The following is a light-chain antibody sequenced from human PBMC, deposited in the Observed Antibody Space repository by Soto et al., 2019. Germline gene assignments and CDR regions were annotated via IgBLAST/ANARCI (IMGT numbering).Light chain of an antibody. CDR1: QSVNSR. CDR3: HQYNSYPWT. J-gene: IGKJ1*01. CDR2: GAS. Sequence: EIVMTQSPATLSVSPGDRVTLSCRASQSVNSRLAWYQQNPGQAPRLLIYGASTRATDIPARFSGSGSGTEFTLTISSLQPDDFTTYYCHQYNSYPWTFGQGTKVEIK. V-gene: IGKV3-15*01.